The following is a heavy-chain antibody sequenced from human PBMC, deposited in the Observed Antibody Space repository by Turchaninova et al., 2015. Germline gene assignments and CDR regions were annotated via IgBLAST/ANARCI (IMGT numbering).Heavy chain of an antibody. Sequence: GGGFVQPGGSLRLSCAASGFSFSGSDVHWVRQASGQGLEWVGRIKTKGENYATAYGASVRGRFIISRDDSKDMAYLQMNSLKTDDTAIYYCTRREGSSSFDDWGQGTLVTVSS. J-gene: IGHJ4*02. CDR2: IKTKGENYAT. CDR3: TRREGSSSFDD. V-gene: IGHV3-73*01. D-gene: IGHD6-6*01. CDR1: GFSFSGSD.